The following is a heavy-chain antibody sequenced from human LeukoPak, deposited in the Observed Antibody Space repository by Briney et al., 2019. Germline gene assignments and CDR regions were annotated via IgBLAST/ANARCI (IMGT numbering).Heavy chain of an antibody. D-gene: IGHD2-2*01. V-gene: IGHV3-53*01. Sequence: PGGSLRLSCAVSGFTVSGDYMSWVRQAPGKGLEWVSVIYSGGATYYADSVKGRFTISRDNAKNSLYLQMNSLRAEDTAVYYCARVGDIVVVPAAMDVWGKGTTVTISS. J-gene: IGHJ6*04. CDR3: ARVGDIVVVPAAMDV. CDR1: GFTVSGDY. CDR2: IYSGGAT.